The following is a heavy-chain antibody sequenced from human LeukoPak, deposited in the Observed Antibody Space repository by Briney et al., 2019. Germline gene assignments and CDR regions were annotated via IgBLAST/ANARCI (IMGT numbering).Heavy chain of an antibody. CDR1: GGSISSSSYY. D-gene: IGHD3-22*01. CDR2: IYYSGST. J-gene: IGHJ4*02. Sequence: SETLSLTCTVSGGSISSSSYYWGWIRQPPGKGLEWIGSIYYSGSTYYNPSLKSRVTISVDTSKNQFSLKLSSVTAADTAVYYCARLWNRPRITMIVVVDAQIDYWGQGTLVTVSS. V-gene: IGHV4-39*01. CDR3: ARLWNRPRITMIVVVDAQIDY.